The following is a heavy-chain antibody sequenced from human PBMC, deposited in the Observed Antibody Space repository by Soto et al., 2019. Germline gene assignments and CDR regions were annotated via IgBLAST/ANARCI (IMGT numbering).Heavy chain of an antibody. CDR2: ISGSGGST. CDR3: AKDRYSSGWYPPLAY. J-gene: IGHJ4*02. CDR1: GFTFSSYA. V-gene: IGHV3-23*01. Sequence: GGSLRLSCAASGFTFSSYAMSWVRQAPGKGLEWVSAISGSGGSTYYADSVKGRFTISRDNSKNTLYLQMNSLRAEDTAVYYCAKDRYSSGWYPPLAYWGQGTLVTVSS. D-gene: IGHD6-19*01.